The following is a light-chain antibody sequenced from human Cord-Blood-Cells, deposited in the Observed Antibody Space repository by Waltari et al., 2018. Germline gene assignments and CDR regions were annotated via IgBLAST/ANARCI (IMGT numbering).Light chain of an antibody. J-gene: IGLJ3*02. Sequence: QSALTQPASVSGSPGQSITISCTGTSSDVGGYNYVSWYQQHPGNATKLMIYDVSKRPSGVSNRFSGSKSGNTASLTISGLQAEDEADYYCSSYTSSSTWVFGGGTKLTVL. CDR1: SSDVGGYNY. V-gene: IGLV2-14*01. CDR2: DVS. CDR3: SSYTSSSTWV.